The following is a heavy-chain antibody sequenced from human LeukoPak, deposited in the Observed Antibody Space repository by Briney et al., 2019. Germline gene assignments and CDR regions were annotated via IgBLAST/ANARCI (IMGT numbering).Heavy chain of an antibody. Sequence: PSETLSLTCTVSGGSISSYYWSWIRQPPGKGLEWIGYIYYSGSTNYNPSLKSRVTISVDTSKNQFSLKLSSVTAADTAVYYCARGLDITIFGVVPNWFDPWGRGTLVTVSS. CDR3: ARGLDITIFGVVPNWFDP. CDR2: IYYSGST. J-gene: IGHJ5*02. D-gene: IGHD3-3*01. V-gene: IGHV4-59*01. CDR1: GGSISSYY.